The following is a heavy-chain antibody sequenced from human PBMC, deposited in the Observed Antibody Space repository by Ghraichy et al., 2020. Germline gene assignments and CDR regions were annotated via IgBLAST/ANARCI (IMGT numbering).Heavy chain of an antibody. CDR1: GFTFSSYY. D-gene: IGHD1-7*01. V-gene: IGHV3-21*01. Sequence: GGSLRLSCAASGFTFSSYYMNWVRQAPGKGLEWVSSISSSSSYISYADSLKGRFTISRDNAKNSLYLQMNSLRAEDTAVYYCVRADYTVNYDGPNWFDPWGQGTLVTVSS. CDR3: VRADYTVNYDGPNWFDP. J-gene: IGHJ5*02. CDR2: ISSSSSYI.